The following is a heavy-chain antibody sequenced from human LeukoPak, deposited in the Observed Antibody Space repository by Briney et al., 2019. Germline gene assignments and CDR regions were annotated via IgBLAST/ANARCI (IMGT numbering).Heavy chain of an antibody. D-gene: IGHD3-10*01. J-gene: IGHJ4*02. V-gene: IGHV4-59*01. CDR1: GGSISSYY. CDR3: AREHGASGGTFDY. Sequence: SETLSLTCTVSGGSISSYYWSWIRQPPGKGLEWIGFIYYTGTTNYNPSLKRRVTISVDTSKNQFSLKLSSVTAADTAVYYCAREHGASGGTFDYWGQGTLVTASS. CDR2: IYYTGTT.